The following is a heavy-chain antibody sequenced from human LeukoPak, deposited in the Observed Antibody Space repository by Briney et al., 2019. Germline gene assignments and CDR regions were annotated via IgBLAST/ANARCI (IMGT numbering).Heavy chain of an antibody. CDR3: ARGKDY. J-gene: IGHJ4*02. V-gene: IGHV4-34*01. Sequence: SETLSLTCAVYGGSFSGYYWSWIRHPPGKGLEWIGEINHSGSTNYNPPLKSRVTISVDTSKNQFSLKLSSVTAADTAVYYCARGKDYWGQGTLVTVSS. CDR2: INHSGST. CDR1: GGSFSGYY.